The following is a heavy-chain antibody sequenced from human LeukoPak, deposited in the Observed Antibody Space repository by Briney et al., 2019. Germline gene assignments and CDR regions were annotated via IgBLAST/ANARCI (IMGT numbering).Heavy chain of an antibody. V-gene: IGHV3-66*01. Sequence: GGSLRLSCAASGITVSSNDMSWVRQAPGKGLEWVSVIYSGGSTYYADSVKGRFTITRDISKNTLYLQMNSLRAEDTAVYYCARGPTVQEDLDYWGQGTLVTVSS. CDR1: GITVSSND. CDR2: IYSGGST. CDR3: ARGPTVQEDLDY. J-gene: IGHJ4*02.